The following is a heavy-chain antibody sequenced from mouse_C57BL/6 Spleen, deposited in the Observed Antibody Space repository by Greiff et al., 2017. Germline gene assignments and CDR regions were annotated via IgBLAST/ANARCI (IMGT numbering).Heavy chain of an antibody. V-gene: IGHV7-3*01. CDR1: GFTFTDYY. J-gene: IGHJ1*03. CDR3: ARSLDYYGSSYWYFDV. CDR2: IRNKANGYTT. D-gene: IGHD1-1*01. Sequence: EVQRVESGGGLVQPGGSLSLSCAASGFTFTDYYMSWVRQPPGKALEWLGFIRNKANGYTTEYSASVKGRLTISRDNSQSILYLQMNALRAEDSATYYCARSLDYYGSSYWYFDVWGTGTTVTVSS.